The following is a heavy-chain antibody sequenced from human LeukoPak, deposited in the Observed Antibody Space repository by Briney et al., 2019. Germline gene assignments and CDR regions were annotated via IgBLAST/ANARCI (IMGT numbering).Heavy chain of an antibody. V-gene: IGHV3-23*01. D-gene: IGHD2-2*01. J-gene: IGHJ3*01. CDR1: GFTFSGFV. Sequence: GGSLSLSCAASGFTFSGFVISWVRQAPGKGPQWVADISGSGGSTYYADSVKGRFSVSRDNSKNMVYLELNSLRAEDTAVYYCAKNHEHGRYAGFDFWAEGALVAVSS. CDR2: ISGSGGST. CDR3: AKNHEHGRYAGFDF.